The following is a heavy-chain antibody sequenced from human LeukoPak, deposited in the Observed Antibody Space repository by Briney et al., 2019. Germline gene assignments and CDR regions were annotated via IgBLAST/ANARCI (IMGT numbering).Heavy chain of an antibody. V-gene: IGHV4-31*11. Sequence: PSQTLSLTCAVSGGSISSGDYSWSWIRQPPGKGLEWIGYIYYSGSTYYNPSLKSRVTISVDTSKNQFSLRLNSVTAADTAVYYCAKAQNFYGSETYCWFDPWGQGTLVTVSS. CDR3: AKAQNFYGSETYCWFDP. CDR1: GGSISSGDYS. D-gene: IGHD2/OR15-2a*01. J-gene: IGHJ5*02. CDR2: IYYSGST.